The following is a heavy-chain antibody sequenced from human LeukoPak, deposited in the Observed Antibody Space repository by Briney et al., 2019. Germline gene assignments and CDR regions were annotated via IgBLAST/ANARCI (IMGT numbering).Heavy chain of an antibody. D-gene: IGHD4-17*01. J-gene: IGHJ4*02. CDR2: ISAYNGNT. Sequence: ASVKVSCKASGYTFTSYGISWVRRAPGQGLEWMGWISAYNGNTNYAQKLQGRVTMTTDTSTSTAHMELRSLRSDDTAVYYCARDLRLRGHFGTVDYWGQGTLVTVSS. CDR1: GYTFTSYG. V-gene: IGHV1-18*01. CDR3: ARDLRLRGHFGTVDY.